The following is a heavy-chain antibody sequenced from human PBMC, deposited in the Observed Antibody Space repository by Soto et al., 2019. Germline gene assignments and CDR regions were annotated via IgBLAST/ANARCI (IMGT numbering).Heavy chain of an antibody. CDR2: ISSSSSYI. D-gene: IGHD3-10*01. Sequence: GGSLRLSCAASGFTFSSYSMNWVRQAPGKGLEWVSSISSSSSYIYYADSVKGRFTISRDNAENSLYLQMNSLRAEDTAVYYCAREGSYYYGMDVWGQGTTVTVSS. CDR1: GFTFSSYS. V-gene: IGHV3-21*01. CDR3: AREGSYYYGMDV. J-gene: IGHJ6*02.